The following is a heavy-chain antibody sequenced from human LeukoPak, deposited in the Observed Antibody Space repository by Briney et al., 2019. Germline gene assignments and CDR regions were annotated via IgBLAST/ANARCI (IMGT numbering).Heavy chain of an antibody. D-gene: IGHD6-13*01. CDR2: IYYGGST. V-gene: IGHV4-59*01. CDR3: ARTTEAHSWRTRYYDYYMDV. J-gene: IGHJ6*03. CDR1: GGSISSYY. Sequence: SETLSLTCTVSGGSISSYYWSWIRQPPGKGLEWIGYIYYGGSTNYNPSLKSRVTISVNTSKNQFSLKLSSVTAADTAVYYCARTTEAHSWRTRYYDYYMDVWGKGTTVTVSS.